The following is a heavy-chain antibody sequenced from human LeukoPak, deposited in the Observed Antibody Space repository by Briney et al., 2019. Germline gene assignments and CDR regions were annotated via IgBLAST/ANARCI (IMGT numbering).Heavy chain of an antibody. J-gene: IGHJ4*02. CDR3: ASLGMTFDY. CDR2: IYHSGST. D-gene: IGHD2-21*02. Sequence: SETLSLTCTVSGYSISSGYYWGWIRQPPGKGLEWIGSIYHSGSTYYNPSLKSRVTISEDTSKNQFSLKLSSVTAADTAVYYCASLGMTFDYWGQGTLVTVSS. CDR1: GYSISSGYY. V-gene: IGHV4-38-2*02.